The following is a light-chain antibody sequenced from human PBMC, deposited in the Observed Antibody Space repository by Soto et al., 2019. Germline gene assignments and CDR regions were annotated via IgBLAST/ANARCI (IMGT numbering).Light chain of an antibody. V-gene: IGLV2-11*01. CDR1: SSDVGSYDY. J-gene: IGLJ1*01. CDR2: NVT. CDR3: CSYTRSATYV. Sequence: QSALIQPPSVSGSPGQSVTISCTGTSSDVGSYDYVSWYQQHPGTVPKPMIYNVTTQPSGVPDRFSGSRSGNSASMTISGLQAEDAADYSCCSYTRSATYVFETGTKLTVL.